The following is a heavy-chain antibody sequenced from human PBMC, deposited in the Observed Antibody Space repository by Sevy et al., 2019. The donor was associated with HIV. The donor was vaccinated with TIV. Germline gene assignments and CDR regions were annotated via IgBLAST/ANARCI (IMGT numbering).Heavy chain of an antibody. D-gene: IGHD2-2*01. Sequence: GGSLRLSCAASGFTLSPYSMEWVRQAPGKGLEWVSHISSSRNIIYYADSVKGRFTVSRDNAKNSLYLRMDSLRDEDTAVYYCARDAMRVGNSNYYYGMDVWGQGTTVTVSS. V-gene: IGHV3-48*02. CDR1: GFTLSPYS. J-gene: IGHJ6*02. CDR3: ARDAMRVGNSNYYYGMDV. CDR2: ISSSRNII.